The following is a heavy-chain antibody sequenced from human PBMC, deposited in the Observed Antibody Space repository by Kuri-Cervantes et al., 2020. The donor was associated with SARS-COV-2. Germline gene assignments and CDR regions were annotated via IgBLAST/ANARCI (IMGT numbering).Heavy chain of an antibody. D-gene: IGHD2-2*01. V-gene: IGHV1-18*01. CDR2: ISAYNGNT. Sequence: ASVKVSCKASGYTFTSYGISWVRQAPGQGLEWMGWISAYNGNTNYAQKLQGRVTMTTDTFTSTAYMELRSLRSDDTAVYYCAREPNGFCSSTSCLPDDWGQGTLVTVSS. CDR1: GYTFTSYG. J-gene: IGHJ4*02. CDR3: AREPNGFCSSTSCLPDD.